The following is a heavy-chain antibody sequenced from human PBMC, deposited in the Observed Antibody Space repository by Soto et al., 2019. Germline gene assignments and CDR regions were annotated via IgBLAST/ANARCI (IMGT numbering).Heavy chain of an antibody. CDR2: INPNSGGT. Sequence: ASVKVSCKASGYTFTGYYMHWVRQAPGQGLELMGWINPNSGGTNYAQKFQGWVTMTRDTSISTAYMELSRLRSDDTAVYYCARGRGTLVRAVGLVIWRLDYWAEGTLVTVSS. CDR1: GYTFTGYY. D-gene: IGHD3-10*01. V-gene: IGHV1-2*04. J-gene: IGHJ4*02. CDR3: ARGRGTLVRAVGLVIWRLDY.